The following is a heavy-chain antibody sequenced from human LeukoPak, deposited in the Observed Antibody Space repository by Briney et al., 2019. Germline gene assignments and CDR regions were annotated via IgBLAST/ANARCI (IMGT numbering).Heavy chain of an antibody. CDR2: IYTSGST. V-gene: IGHV4-4*07. D-gene: IGHD5-18*01. Sequence: PSETLSLTCTASGVSISSYYWSWIRQPAGKGLEWLGRIYTSGSTNYNPSLKSRVTMSVDTSKNQFSLKLSSVTAADTAVYYCARVRVGTAMVGGYFDYWGQGTLFTVSS. J-gene: IGHJ4*02. CDR1: GVSISSYY. CDR3: ARVRVGTAMVGGYFDY.